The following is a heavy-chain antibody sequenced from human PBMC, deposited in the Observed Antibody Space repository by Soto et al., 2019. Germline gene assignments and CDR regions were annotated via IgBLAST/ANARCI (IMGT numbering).Heavy chain of an antibody. CDR1: EFSFDDYA. CDR2: ITYTGVST. Sequence: EAQLLESGGDLVQPGGSLRLSCAASEFSFDDYAMSWVRQAPGKGLEWVSSITYTGVSTYYVDYVKGRFTISRDNSKDTLYLQMNSLRAEDTAIYYCAKASVWYPYFDSWGQGTLVTVSS. CDR3: AKASVWYPYFDS. D-gene: IGHD6-13*01. V-gene: IGHV3-23*01. J-gene: IGHJ4*02.